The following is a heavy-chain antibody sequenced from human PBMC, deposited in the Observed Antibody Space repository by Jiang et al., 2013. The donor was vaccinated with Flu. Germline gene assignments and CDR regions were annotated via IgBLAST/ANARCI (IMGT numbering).Heavy chain of an antibody. Sequence: KGLEWIGSIYYSGSPYYSPSLKSRVTISLDTSKNQFSLRLSSVTAADTAVYYCVRQPSSWSYFDYWGQGTLVTVSS. CDR2: IYYSGSP. J-gene: IGHJ4*02. CDR3: VRQPSSWSYFDY. D-gene: IGHD6-13*01. V-gene: IGHV4-39*01.